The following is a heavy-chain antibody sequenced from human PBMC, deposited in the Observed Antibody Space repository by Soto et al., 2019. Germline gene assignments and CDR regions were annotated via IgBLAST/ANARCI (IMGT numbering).Heavy chain of an antibody. CDR3: ARYYDFWSGPNNYGMDV. D-gene: IGHD3-3*01. CDR2: IYYSGST. Sequence: SETLSLTCTVSGGSISSYYWSWIRQPPGKRLEWIGYIYYSGSTNYNPSLKSRVTISVDTSKNQFSLKLSSVTAADTAVYYCARYYDFWSGPNNYGMDVWGQGTTVTVSS. CDR1: GGSISSYY. V-gene: IGHV4-59*01. J-gene: IGHJ6*02.